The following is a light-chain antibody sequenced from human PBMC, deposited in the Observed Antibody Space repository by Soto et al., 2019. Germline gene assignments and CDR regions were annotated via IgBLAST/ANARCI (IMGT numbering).Light chain of an antibody. J-gene: IGLJ1*01. CDR2: DVS. Sequence: QSVLTQPASVSGSPGQSITISCTGTSSDVGGYNYVSWCQQHPGKAPKLIISDVSNRPSGVSNRFSGSKSGNTASLTISGLQAEDEADYYCNSYTSSSTHVFGTGTKVTVL. V-gene: IGLV2-14*03. CDR1: SSDVGGYNY. CDR3: NSYTSSSTHV.